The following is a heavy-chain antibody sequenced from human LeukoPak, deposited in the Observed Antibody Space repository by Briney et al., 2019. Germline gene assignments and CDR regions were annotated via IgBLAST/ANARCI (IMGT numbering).Heavy chain of an antibody. Sequence: PGGSLRLSCAASGFTFSSYAMSWVRQAPGKGLEWVSAISGSGGSTYYADSVKGRFTISRDNSKNTLYLQMNSLRAEDTAVYYCAKDGEETYYYGSGSYFFSSWGQGTLVTVSS. CDR2: ISGSGGST. D-gene: IGHD3-10*01. CDR1: GFTFSSYA. J-gene: IGHJ5*02. V-gene: IGHV3-23*01. CDR3: AKDGEETYYYGSGSYFFSS.